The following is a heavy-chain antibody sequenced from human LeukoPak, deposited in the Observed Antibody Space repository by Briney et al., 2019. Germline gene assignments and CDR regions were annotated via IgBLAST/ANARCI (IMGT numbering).Heavy chain of an antibody. CDR1: GYTFTSYY. Sequence: ASVKVSCKASGYTFTSYYMHWVRQAPGQGLEWMAWINPNSGVTNYAQKFQGRVTMTRDTSISTAYMDLSRLTSDDTAVYYCARSCIDGVCNFDFWGQGTLVTVSS. CDR2: INPNSGVT. CDR3: ARSCIDGVCNFDF. V-gene: IGHV1-2*02. D-gene: IGHD2-8*01. J-gene: IGHJ4*02.